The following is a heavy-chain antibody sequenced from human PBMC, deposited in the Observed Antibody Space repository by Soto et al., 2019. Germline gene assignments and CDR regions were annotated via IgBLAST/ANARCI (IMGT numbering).Heavy chain of an antibody. V-gene: IGHV3-74*01. J-gene: IGHJ6*02. D-gene: IGHD4-17*01. Sequence: EVQLVESGGGLVQPGGSLRLSCVASGFTFSDYWIHWVRQAPGKGLVWVSRIKFDGSFTSHADSVKGRFTISRDNARNTVHLQMDSLRAEVTGVYYCARGLRNYYGVDVWGQGTTVTVSS. CDR3: ARGLRNYYGVDV. CDR2: IKFDGSFT. CDR1: GFTFSDYW.